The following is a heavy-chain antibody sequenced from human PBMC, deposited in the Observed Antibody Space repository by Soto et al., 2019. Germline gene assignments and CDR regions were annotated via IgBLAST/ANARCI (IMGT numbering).Heavy chain of an antibody. CDR2: ISSSSSYI. J-gene: IGHJ6*02. Sequence: EVQLVESRGGLVKPGGSLRLSCAASGFTFSTYSMNWVRQAPGKGLEWVSSISSSSSYIYYADSVKGRFTISRDNAKNSLYLQMNSLRAEDTAVYYCARAPGYCSSTSCDVDFHYYYGMDVCRQGTTVTVSS. D-gene: IGHD2-2*03. V-gene: IGHV3-21*01. CDR1: GFTFSTYS. CDR3: ARAPGYCSSTSCDVDFHYYYGMDV.